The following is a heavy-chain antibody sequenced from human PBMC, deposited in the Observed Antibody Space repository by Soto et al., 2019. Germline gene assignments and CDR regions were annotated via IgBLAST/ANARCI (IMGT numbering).Heavy chain of an antibody. V-gene: IGHV4-30-4*01. D-gene: IGHD3-16*01. CDR2: IFYSGTT. CDR1: GASISSGDFY. Sequence: PSETLSLTCTVSGASISSGDFYWSWIRQPPGKGLEWIGYIFYSGTTSYNPSLKSRLTISVDTSKNQFSLKLRSVTAADTAVYYCARDLGIGGLFDPWGQGTLGTFSS. CDR3: ARDLGIGGLFDP. J-gene: IGHJ5*02.